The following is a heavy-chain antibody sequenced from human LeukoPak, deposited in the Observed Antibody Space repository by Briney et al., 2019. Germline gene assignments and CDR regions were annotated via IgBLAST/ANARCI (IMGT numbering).Heavy chain of an antibody. CDR2: INPSGGNT. CDR1: GYTFTSYG. D-gene: IGHD3-22*01. J-gene: IGHJ3*02. CDR3: AREGHSSGHCGALDI. Sequence: ASVKVSCKASGYTFTSYGISWVRQAPGQGLEWMGIINPSGGNTSYAQKFQGRVTMTRDMSTSTVYMELSSLRSEDTAVYYCAREGHSSGHCGALDIWGQGTMVTVSS. V-gene: IGHV1-46*01.